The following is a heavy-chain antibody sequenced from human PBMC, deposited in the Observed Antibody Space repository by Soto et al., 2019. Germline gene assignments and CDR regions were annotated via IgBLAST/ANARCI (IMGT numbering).Heavy chain of an antibody. V-gene: IGHV4-34*01. CDR1: GGSFSGYY. D-gene: IGHD1-1*01. J-gene: IGHJ3*02. CDR2: INHSGST. CDR3: ARGRYTGAFDI. Sequence: SETLSLTCAVYGGSFSGYYWSWIRQPPGKGLEWIGEINHSGSTNYNPSLKSRVTISVDTSKNQFSLKLSSVTAADTAVYYCARGRYTGAFDIWGQGTMVTVSS.